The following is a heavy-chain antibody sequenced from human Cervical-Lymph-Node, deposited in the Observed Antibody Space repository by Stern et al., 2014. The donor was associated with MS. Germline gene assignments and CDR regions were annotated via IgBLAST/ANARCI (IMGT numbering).Heavy chain of an antibody. CDR3: ATLSPGAGGNYYRHFDY. V-gene: IGHV1-24*01. D-gene: IGHD1-26*01. CDR1: GYTLTELS. J-gene: IGHJ4*02. Sequence: QLVESGAEVKKPGASVKVSCKVSGYTLTELSMHWVRQAPRKGLEWMGGFDPEDGETIYAQKFQGRVTMTEDTSTDTAYMELSSLRSEDTAVYYCATLSPGAGGNYYRHFDYWGQGTLVTVSS. CDR2: FDPEDGET.